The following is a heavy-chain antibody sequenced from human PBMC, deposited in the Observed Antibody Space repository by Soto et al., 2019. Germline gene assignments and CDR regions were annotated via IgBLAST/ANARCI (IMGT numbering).Heavy chain of an antibody. Sequence: SETLSLTCTVSGGSISSGGYYWNWIRQPPGKGLEWIAYIYYSGTSYNPSLKSRVSISLDTPKNQFSLKLSSVTAADTAVYYCARTYSCGCPNSGGYGFDIWGQGTLDPVSS. D-gene: IGHD2-21*01. CDR3: ARTYSCGCPNSGGYGFDI. V-gene: IGHV4-61*08. J-gene: IGHJ3*02. CDR1: GGSISSGGYY. CDR2: IYYSGT.